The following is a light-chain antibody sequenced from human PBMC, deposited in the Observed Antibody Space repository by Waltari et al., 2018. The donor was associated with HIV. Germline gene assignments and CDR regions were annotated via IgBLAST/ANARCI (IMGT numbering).Light chain of an antibody. J-gene: IGKJ1*01. V-gene: IGKV1-39*01. Sequence: ILLTQSPSSLSGSVGDRVPMTCRARETVGTHLNWYQLKPGQAPRVLISRTSILQSGVPSRFSGSSSGSDFTLTVSDLQPEDVATYYCHQAYTVPWSFGQGT. CDR1: ETVGTH. CDR2: RTS. CDR3: HQAYTVPWS.